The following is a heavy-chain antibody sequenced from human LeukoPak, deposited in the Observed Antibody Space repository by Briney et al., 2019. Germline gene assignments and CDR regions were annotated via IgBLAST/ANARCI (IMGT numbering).Heavy chain of an antibody. D-gene: IGHD2-2*01. J-gene: IGHJ6*02. CDR2: IYPCYSDT. V-gene: IGHV5-51*01. CDR3: ARVAGYCSSTSCLRGGYYYYGMDV. CDR1: GYSFTSYW. Sequence: GESLKISCKGSGYSFTSYWIGWVRQMSRKGLEGMGSIYPCYSDTRYSPSFEGPITISAGKSISTAYLQWRSLKASDTAMYYCARVAGYCSSTSCLRGGYYYYGMDVWGQGTTVTVSS.